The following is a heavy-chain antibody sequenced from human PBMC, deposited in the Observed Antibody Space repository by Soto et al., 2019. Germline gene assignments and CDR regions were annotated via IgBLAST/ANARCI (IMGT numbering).Heavy chain of an antibody. CDR1: GGTFSSYA. Sequence: SVKVSCKASGGTFSSYAISWVRQAPGQGLEWMGGIIPIFGTANYAQKFQGRVTITADESTSTAYMELSSLRSEDTAVYYCARGLESGTDAFDIWGQGTMVTVSS. J-gene: IGHJ3*02. CDR3: ARGLESGTDAFDI. CDR2: IIPIFGTA. V-gene: IGHV1-69*13. D-gene: IGHD1-1*01.